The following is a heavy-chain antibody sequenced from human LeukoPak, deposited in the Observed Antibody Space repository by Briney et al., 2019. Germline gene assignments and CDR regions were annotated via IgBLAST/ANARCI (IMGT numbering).Heavy chain of an antibody. Sequence: SETLSLTCAVYGGSFSGYYWSWIRQPPGKGLEWIGEINHSGSTNYNPSLKSRVTISVDTSKNQFSLKLSSVTAADTAVYYCARYRYCSSTSCLVLDPWGQGTLVTVSS. V-gene: IGHV4-34*01. J-gene: IGHJ5*02. CDR1: GGSFSGYY. CDR2: INHSGST. D-gene: IGHD2-2*01. CDR3: ARYRYCSSTSCLVLDP.